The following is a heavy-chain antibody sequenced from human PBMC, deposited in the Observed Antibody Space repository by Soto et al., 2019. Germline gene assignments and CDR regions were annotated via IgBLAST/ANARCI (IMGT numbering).Heavy chain of an antibody. J-gene: IGHJ4*02. V-gene: IGHV3-33*01. D-gene: IGHD1-26*01. CDR2: IWYDGSNK. Sequence: PGGSLRLSCAASAFTFSSYGMHGVRQAPGKGLEWVAVIWYDGSNKYYGDSVKGRFTISRENSKNTLYLQMNSLRAEDTAVYYCARDVPIGILGFTDYWGQGTLVPVSS. CDR1: AFTFSSYG. CDR3: ARDVPIGILGFTDY.